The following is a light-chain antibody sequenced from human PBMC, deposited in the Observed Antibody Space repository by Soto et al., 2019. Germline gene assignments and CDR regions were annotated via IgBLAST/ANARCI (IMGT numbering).Light chain of an antibody. CDR1: QSVSYGH. J-gene: IGKJ3*01. CDR2: GAS. CDR3: QQYSSSPLT. V-gene: IGKV3-20*01. Sequence: EIVLTQSPGTLSLSPGERGTLSCRASQSVSYGHLAWYQQKPGQAPRLLIYGASRRATGIPDRFSGSGSGTVFTLTVSRREPEDLAVYYCQQYSSSPLTLGPGTKVYI.